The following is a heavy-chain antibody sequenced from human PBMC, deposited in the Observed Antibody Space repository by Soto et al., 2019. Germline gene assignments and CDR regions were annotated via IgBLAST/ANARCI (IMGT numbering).Heavy chain of an antibody. CDR3: ARTLLGYYYDSSGPPDAFDI. CDR2: IYYSGST. J-gene: IGHJ3*02. V-gene: IGHV4-31*03. CDR1: GGSISSGGYY. D-gene: IGHD3-22*01. Sequence: QVQLQESGPGLVKPSQTLSLTCTVSGGSISSGGYYWSWIRQHPGKGLEWIGYIYYSGSTYYNPSLTSRVTISVDTSKNQFSLKLSSVTAADTAVYYCARTLLGYYYDSSGPPDAFDIWGQGTMVTVSS.